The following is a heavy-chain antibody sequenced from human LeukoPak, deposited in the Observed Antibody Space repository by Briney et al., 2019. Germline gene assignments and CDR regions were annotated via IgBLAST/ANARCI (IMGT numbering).Heavy chain of an antibody. Sequence: GGSLRLSCVASGFTFSNAWMSWVRQAPGKGLEWVGRIKSKIHGGTTDYAAPVKGRFTISRDDSKNTLYVQMDSLKIEDTGVYYCTTDVSCSSTTCFIPWGQGTLVTVSS. CDR1: GFTFSNAW. CDR2: IKSKIHGGTT. CDR3: TTDVSCSSTTCFIP. J-gene: IGHJ5*02. D-gene: IGHD2-2*01. V-gene: IGHV3-15*01.